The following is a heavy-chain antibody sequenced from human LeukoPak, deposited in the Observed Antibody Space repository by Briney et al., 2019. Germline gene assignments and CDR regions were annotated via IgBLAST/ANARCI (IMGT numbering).Heavy chain of an antibody. V-gene: IGHV1-18*01. CDR1: GYTFTSYG. D-gene: IGHD3-22*01. J-gene: IGHJ4*02. CDR2: ISAYNGNT. Sequence: ASVKVSCKASGYTFTSYGISWVRQAPGQGLEWMGWISAYNGNTNYAQKLQGRVSMTTDTSTSTAYMELRCLRSDDTAVYYCARDSGSYYDSSGYYYCPDYWGQGTLVTVSS. CDR3: ARDSGSYYDSSGYYYCPDY.